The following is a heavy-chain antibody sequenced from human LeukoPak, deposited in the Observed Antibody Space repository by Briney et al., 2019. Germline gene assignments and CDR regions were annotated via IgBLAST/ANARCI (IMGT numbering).Heavy chain of an antibody. V-gene: IGHV4-31*03. J-gene: IGHJ4*02. D-gene: IGHD6-13*01. Sequence: SETLSLTCTVSGGSISSGGYYWSWIRQHPGKGLEWIGYIYYSGSTYYNPSLKSRVTISADTSKDQFSLKLSSVTAADTAVYYCARARSAAGNFDYWGQGTLVTVSS. CDR3: ARARSAAGNFDY. CDR2: IYYSGST. CDR1: GGSISSGGYY.